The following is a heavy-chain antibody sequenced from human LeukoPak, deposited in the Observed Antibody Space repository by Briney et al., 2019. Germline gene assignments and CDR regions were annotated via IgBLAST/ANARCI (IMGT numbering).Heavy chain of an antibody. CDR1: GGSISSGSYY. Sequence: SETLSLTCTVSGGSISSGSYYWSWIRQPAGKGLEWIGRIYTSGSTNYNPSLKSRVTISVDTSKNQFSLKLSSVTAADTAVYYCARGLLGIAAAGPGDYWGQGTLVTVSS. D-gene: IGHD6-13*01. CDR2: IYTSGST. CDR3: ARGLLGIAAAGPGDY. J-gene: IGHJ4*02. V-gene: IGHV4-61*02.